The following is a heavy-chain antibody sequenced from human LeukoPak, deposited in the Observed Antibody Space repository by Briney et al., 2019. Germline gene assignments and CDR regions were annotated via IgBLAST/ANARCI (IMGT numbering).Heavy chain of an antibody. CDR3: ARQVPGCSGGSCYSGWFDP. CDR1: GYSFTSYW. Sequence: GESLKISCKGSGYSFTSYWIGWVRQMPGKGLEWVGIIYPGDSDTRYCPSFQGQVTMSADKSISTAYLQWSSLKASDTAMYYCARQVPGCSGGSCYSGWFDPWGQGTLVTVSS. J-gene: IGHJ5*02. D-gene: IGHD2-15*01. V-gene: IGHV5-51*01. CDR2: IYPGDSDT.